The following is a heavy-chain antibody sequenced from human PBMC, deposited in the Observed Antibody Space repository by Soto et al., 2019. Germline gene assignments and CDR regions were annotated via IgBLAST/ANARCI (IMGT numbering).Heavy chain of an antibody. D-gene: IGHD2-2*02. Sequence: QVQLVQSGAEVKKPGASVKVSCKASGYTFTSYGISWVRQAPGQGLEWMGWISAYNGNTNYAQKLQGRVTMTTDTSASTAYMELRSLRSDDTAVYYCARDQGWKVPAATPRGDQFDYWGQGTLVTVSS. J-gene: IGHJ4*02. CDR1: GYTFTSYG. CDR2: ISAYNGNT. V-gene: IGHV1-18*01. CDR3: ARDQGWKVPAATPRGDQFDY.